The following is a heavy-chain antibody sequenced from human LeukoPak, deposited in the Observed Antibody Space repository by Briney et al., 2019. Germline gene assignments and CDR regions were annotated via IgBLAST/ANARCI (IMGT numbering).Heavy chain of an antibody. D-gene: IGHD3-22*01. J-gene: IGHJ6*02. CDR2: MSSSGSTI. CDR1: GFRDFTFSSYE. V-gene: IGHV3-48*03. Sequence: GGSLRLSCAVSGFRDFTFSSYEMNWVRQAPGKGLEWVSYMSSSGSTIYYVDSVKGRFTISRDNAKNSLYLQMNSLRVDDTAVYYCARGLLPYYYDSSTYYREAPSHYAMDVWGQGTTVTVSS. CDR3: ARGLLPYYYDSSTYYREAPSHYAMDV.